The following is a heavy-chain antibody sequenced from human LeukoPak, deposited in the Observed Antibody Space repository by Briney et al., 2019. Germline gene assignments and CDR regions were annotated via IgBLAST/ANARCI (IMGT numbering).Heavy chain of an antibody. J-gene: IGHJ3*02. V-gene: IGHV4-61*02. D-gene: IGHD3-22*01. CDR3: ARGPYSYDSSGAFDI. CDR2: ISSSGST. CDR1: GDSISSGDYY. Sequence: PSETLSLTCTVSGDSISSGDYYWSWIRQPAGKGLEWIGRISSSGSTNYNPSLKSRVTISVGTSKNQFSLKLSSVTAADTAVYFCARGPYSYDSSGAFDIWGQGTMVTVSS.